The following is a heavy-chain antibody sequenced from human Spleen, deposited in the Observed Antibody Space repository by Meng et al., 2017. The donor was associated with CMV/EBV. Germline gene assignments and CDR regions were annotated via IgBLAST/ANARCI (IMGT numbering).Heavy chain of an antibody. Sequence: GSLRLSCTVSGGSISSYYWGWIRQPPGKGLEWIGSIYYSGSTYYNPSLKSRVTISVDTSKNQFSLKLSSVTAADTAVYYCARGVGYCSSTSCYYYFDYWGQGTLVTVSS. CDR2: IYYSGST. CDR3: ARGVGYCSSTSCYYYFDY. J-gene: IGHJ4*02. CDR1: GGSISSYY. V-gene: IGHV4-39*07. D-gene: IGHD2-2*01.